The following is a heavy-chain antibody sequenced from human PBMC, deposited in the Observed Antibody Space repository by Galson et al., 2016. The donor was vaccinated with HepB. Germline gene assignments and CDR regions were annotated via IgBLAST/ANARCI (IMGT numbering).Heavy chain of an antibody. V-gene: IGHV3-48*04. CDR1: GFSFSSYS. D-gene: IGHD6-13*01. Sequence: SLRLSCAASGFSFSSYSMNWVRQAPGKGLEWVSYISSSNRIIQYADSVKGRFTVSRDNAKNSLYLQMNSLRAEDTAVYYCALLLIDFSSWNGAAGADYWGQGALVTVSS. J-gene: IGHJ4*02. CDR3: ALLLIDFSSWNGAAGADY. CDR2: ISSSNRII.